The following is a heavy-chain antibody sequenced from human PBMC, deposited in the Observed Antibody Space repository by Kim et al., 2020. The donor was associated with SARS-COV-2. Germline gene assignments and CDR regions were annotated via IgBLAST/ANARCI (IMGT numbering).Heavy chain of an antibody. Sequence: SETLSLTCAVYGGSFSGYYWSWIRQPPGKGLEWIGEINHSGSTNYNPSLKSRVTISVDTSKNQFSLKLSSVTAADTAVYYCARGREYGIVGASFDYWGQGTLVTVSS. CDR1: GGSFSGYY. J-gene: IGHJ4*02. CDR2: INHSGST. CDR3: ARGREYGIVGASFDY. V-gene: IGHV4-34*01. D-gene: IGHD1-26*01.